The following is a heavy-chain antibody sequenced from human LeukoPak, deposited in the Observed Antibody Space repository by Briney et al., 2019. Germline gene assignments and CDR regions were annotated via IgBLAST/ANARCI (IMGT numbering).Heavy chain of an antibody. D-gene: IGHD3-10*01. V-gene: IGHV3-21*01. Sequence: PGGSLRLSCAASGFTFSSYSMTWVRQAPGKGLEWVSSISSNSDYIYYADSVRGRFTIPRDNAKNSLFLQMDSLRADDTAVYYCAREYYGARTYCPDYWGQATLVTVSS. CDR1: GFTFSSYS. J-gene: IGHJ4*02. CDR3: AREYYGARTYCPDY. CDR2: ISSNSDYI.